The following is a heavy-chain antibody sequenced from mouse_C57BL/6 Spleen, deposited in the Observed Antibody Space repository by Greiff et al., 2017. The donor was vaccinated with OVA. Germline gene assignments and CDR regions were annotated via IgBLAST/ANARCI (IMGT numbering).Heavy chain of an antibody. D-gene: IGHD1-1*01. V-gene: IGHV1-82*01. CDR3: ARGGDYYGSSYVAY. CDR2: IYPGDGDT. Sequence: QVQLKQSGPELVKPGASVKISCKASGYAFSSSWMNWVKQRPGKGLEWIGRIYPGDGDTNYNGKFKGKATLTADKSSSTAYMQLSSLTSEDSAVYFCARGGDYYGSSYVAYWGQGTLVTVSA. CDR1: GYAFSSSW. J-gene: IGHJ3*01.